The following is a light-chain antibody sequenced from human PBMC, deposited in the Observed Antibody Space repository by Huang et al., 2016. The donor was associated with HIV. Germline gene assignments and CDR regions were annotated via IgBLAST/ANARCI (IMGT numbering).Light chain of an antibody. CDR3: QQYLSSPLT. CDR1: QNITNNY. J-gene: IGKJ4*01. Sequence: DIVLTQSPGTLSLSPGARAALSCRASQNITNNYLAWYQQRSGQAPRLLIYGASNRAMGIPDRFSGGGSGTDFTLIINRLEPQDSAVYYCQQYLSSPLTFGGGTNVEIK. V-gene: IGKV3-20*01. CDR2: GAS.